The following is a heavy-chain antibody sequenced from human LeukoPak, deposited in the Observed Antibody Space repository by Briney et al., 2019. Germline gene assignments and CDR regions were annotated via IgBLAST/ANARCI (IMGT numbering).Heavy chain of an antibody. J-gene: IGHJ4*02. V-gene: IGHV3-23*01. Sequence: GGSLRLSGAASGFTFNNYAMNWVRQAPGKGLEWVSVISGSGGTTYYADSVKGRFTISRDTSKNTLYLQMNSLRYEDTAVYSCAREMNREAYRTADYWGQGTLVTVSS. CDR3: AREMNREAYRTADY. CDR1: GFTFNNYA. D-gene: IGHD1-1*01. CDR2: ISGSGGTT.